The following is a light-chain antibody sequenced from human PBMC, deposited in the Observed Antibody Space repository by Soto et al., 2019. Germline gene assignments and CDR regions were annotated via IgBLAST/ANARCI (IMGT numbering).Light chain of an antibody. CDR3: QSYDRSLRGV. J-gene: IGLJ1*01. CDR1: SANIGAGYD. CDR2: GNS. Sequence: QSVLTQPPSVSGAPGQRVTISYTGTSANIGAGYDVHWYQQLPGTAPKLLISGNSKRTSGVSDRFSGSKYGTSASLAITGVQAEDEADYSCQSYDRSLRGVFGTGTALSVL. V-gene: IGLV1-40*01.